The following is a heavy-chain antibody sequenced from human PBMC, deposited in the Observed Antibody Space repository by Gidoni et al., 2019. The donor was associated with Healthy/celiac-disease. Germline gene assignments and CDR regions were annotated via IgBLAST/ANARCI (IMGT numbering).Heavy chain of an antibody. Sequence: EVQLLESGGGLVQPGGSLRLSCAASGFTFSSYAMRWVRQAPGEGLGWVSAISGMGGSTYYADSVKGRFTISRDNSKNTLYLQMNSLRAEDTAVYYCAKDPSAVTPWGIFDYWGQGTLVTVSS. CDR3: AKDPSAVTPWGIFDY. CDR1: GFTFSSYA. J-gene: IGHJ4*02. D-gene: IGHD3-16*01. V-gene: IGHV3-23*01. CDR2: ISGMGGST.